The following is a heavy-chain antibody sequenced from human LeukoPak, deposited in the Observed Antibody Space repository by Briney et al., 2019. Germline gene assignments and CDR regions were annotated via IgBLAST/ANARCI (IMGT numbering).Heavy chain of an antibody. Sequence: ESSETLSLTCTVSGGSISSSSYYWGWIRQPPGKGLEWIGSIYYSGSTYYNPSLKSRVTISVDTSKNQFSLKLSSVTAADTAVYYCARGYCSSTSCRQRYFDYWGQGTLVTVSS. CDR3: ARGYCSSTSCRQRYFDY. J-gene: IGHJ4*02. CDR1: GGSISSSSYY. V-gene: IGHV4-39*07. CDR2: IYYSGST. D-gene: IGHD2-2*01.